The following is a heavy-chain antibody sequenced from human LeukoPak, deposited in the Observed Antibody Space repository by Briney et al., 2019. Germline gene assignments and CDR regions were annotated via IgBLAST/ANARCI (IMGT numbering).Heavy chain of an antibody. Sequence: SETLSLTCTVSGGSISSYYWSWIRQPPGKGLEWIGYIYYSGNTNYNPSLKSRVTISVDTSKNQFSLKLSSVTAADTAVYYCARHSWDYGGNSGETFDIWGQGTVVTVSS. V-gene: IGHV4-59*08. CDR2: IYYSGNT. CDR3: ARHSWDYGGNSGETFDI. D-gene: IGHD4-23*01. CDR1: GGSISSYY. J-gene: IGHJ3*02.